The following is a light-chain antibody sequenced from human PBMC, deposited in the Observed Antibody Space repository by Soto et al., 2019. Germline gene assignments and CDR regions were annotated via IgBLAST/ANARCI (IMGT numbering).Light chain of an antibody. CDR3: CSYAGSYIYV. V-gene: IGLV2-11*02. J-gene: IGLJ1*01. Sequence: QSALTQPRSVSGSPGQSVTISCTGTSSDVGGYNYVSWYQQHPDKAPKVMIYDVTKRPSGVPDRFSGSKSGNTASLTLSGLQAEDEADYYCCSYAGSYIYVFGTGTKLTVL. CDR2: DVT. CDR1: SSDVGGYNY.